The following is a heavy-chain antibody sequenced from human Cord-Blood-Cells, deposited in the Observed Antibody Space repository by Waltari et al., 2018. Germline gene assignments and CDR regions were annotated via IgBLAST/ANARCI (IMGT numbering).Heavy chain of an antibody. J-gene: IGHJ5*02. D-gene: IGHD1-26*01. CDR2: IYYSGST. V-gene: IGHV4-39*01. CDR3: ARQGLGGSYGGNWCDP. Sequence: QLQLQESAPGLVKPSETLSLTCTVSGGSISSSSYYWGWIRQPPGKGREWIGSIYYSGSTYYIPSLKSRVTISVDTSKTQFSLKLSSVTAADTAVYYCARQGLGGSYGGNWCDPWGQGALVTVSS. CDR1: GGSISSSSYY.